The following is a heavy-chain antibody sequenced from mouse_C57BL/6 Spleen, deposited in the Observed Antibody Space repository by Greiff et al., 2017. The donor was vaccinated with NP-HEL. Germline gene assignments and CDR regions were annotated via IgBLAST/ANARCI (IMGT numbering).Heavy chain of an antibody. V-gene: IGHV1-9*01. CDR1: GYTFTGYW. CDR3: TRWDYNTY. J-gene: IGHJ2*01. CDR2: ILPGSGRT. Sequence: VQLQQSGAELMKPGASVKLSCKATGYTFTGYWIEWVKQRPGHGLEWIGEILPGSGRTNYNENFKGKATFTADTSFNTAYMQLSSLTTEDSAIYDWTRWDYNTYWGQGTTLAVSS. D-gene: IGHD2-12*01.